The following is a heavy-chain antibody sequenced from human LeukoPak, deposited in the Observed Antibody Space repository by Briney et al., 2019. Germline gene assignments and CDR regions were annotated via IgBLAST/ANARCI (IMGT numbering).Heavy chain of an antibody. V-gene: IGHV3-49*03. J-gene: IGHJ4*02. CDR3: TRVRSAVLLWFGELPSYFDY. CDR2: VRSIAYGGTT. CDR1: GFTFGDYA. D-gene: IGHD3-10*01. Sequence: GGSLRLSCTASGFTFGDYAMSWFRQAPGKGLEWVGFVRSIAYGGTTEYAASVKGRFTISRDDSKSIAYLQMNSLKTEDTAVYYCTRVRSAVLLWFGELPSYFDYWGQGTLVTVSS.